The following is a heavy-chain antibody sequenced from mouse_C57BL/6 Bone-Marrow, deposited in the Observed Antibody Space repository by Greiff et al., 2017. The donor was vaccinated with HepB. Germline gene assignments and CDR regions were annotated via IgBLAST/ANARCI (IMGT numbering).Heavy chain of an antibody. J-gene: IGHJ2*01. D-gene: IGHD2-3*01. CDR2: IHPNSGST. CDR1: GYTFTSYW. V-gene: IGHV1-64*01. CDR3: ARWWLLLGFDY. Sequence: QVQLQQPGAELVKPGASVKLSCKASGYTFTSYWMHWVKQRPGQGLEWIGMIHPNSGSTNYNEKFKSKATLTVDKSSSTAYMQLSSLTSEDSAVYYCARWWLLLGFDYWGQGTTLTVSS.